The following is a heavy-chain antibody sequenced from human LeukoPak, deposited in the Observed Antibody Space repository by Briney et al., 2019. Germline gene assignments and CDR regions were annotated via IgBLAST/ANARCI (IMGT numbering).Heavy chain of an antibody. CDR3: AREYYDILTTYYYYMDV. V-gene: IGHV1-2*02. D-gene: IGHD3-9*01. CDR2: INPNSGGT. Sequence: ASVKVSCKASGYTFTGYYMHWVRQAPGQGLEWMGWINPNSGGTNYAQKLQGRVTMTTDTSTSTAYMEPRSLRSDDTAVYYCAREYYDILTTYYYYMDVWGKGTTVTVSS. CDR1: GYTFTGYY. J-gene: IGHJ6*03.